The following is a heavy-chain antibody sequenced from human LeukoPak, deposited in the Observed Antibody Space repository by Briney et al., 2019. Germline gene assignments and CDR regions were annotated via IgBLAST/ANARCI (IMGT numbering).Heavy chain of an antibody. Sequence: SQTLSLTCTVSGGSISSGSYYWSWIRQPAGKGLEWIGRIYTSGSANYNPSLKSRVTISVDTSKNQFSLKLSSVTAADTAVYYCAALAAVNHYYYYGMDVWGQGTTVTVSS. CDR2: IYTSGSA. CDR3: AALAAVNHYYYYGMDV. J-gene: IGHJ6*02. CDR1: GGSISSGSYY. D-gene: IGHD6-13*01. V-gene: IGHV4-61*02.